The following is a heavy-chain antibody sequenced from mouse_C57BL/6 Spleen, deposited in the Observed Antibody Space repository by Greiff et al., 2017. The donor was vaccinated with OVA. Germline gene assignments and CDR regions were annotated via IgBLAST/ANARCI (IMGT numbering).Heavy chain of an antibody. CDR3: ARHDYYDYRYAMDY. CDR2: ISGGGGNT. CDR1: GFTFSSYT. Sequence: EVHLVESGGGLVKPGGSLKLSCAASGFTFSSYTMSWVRQTPEKRLEWVATISGGGGNTYYPDSVKGRFTISRDNAKNTLYLQMSSLRSEDTALYYCARHDYYDYRYAMDYWGQGTSVTVSS. V-gene: IGHV5-9*01. J-gene: IGHJ4*01. D-gene: IGHD2-4*01.